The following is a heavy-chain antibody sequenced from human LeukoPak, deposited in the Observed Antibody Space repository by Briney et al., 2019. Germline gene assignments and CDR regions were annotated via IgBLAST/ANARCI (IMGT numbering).Heavy chain of an antibody. V-gene: IGHV4-59*01. CDR2: ITYSGTT. Sequence: PSETLSLTCTVSGGSLSSYYWSWIRQPPGKGLERIGYITYSGTTNYNPSLNSRVTISVDTSKNQFSLKLTSVTAADTAFYYCASSRPYYDILTGQSDDAFDIWGRGTMVTVSS. CDR3: ASSRPYYDILTGQSDDAFDI. CDR1: GGSLSSYY. J-gene: IGHJ3*02. D-gene: IGHD3-9*01.